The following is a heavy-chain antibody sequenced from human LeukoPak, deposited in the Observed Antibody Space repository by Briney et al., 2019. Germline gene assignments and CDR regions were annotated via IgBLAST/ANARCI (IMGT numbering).Heavy chain of an antibody. V-gene: IGHV3-43*02. Sequence: GGSLRLSCAASGFTFDDYAMHWVRHAPGKGLEWVSLISGDGGSTYYADSVKGRFTISRDNSKNSLYLQMNSLRTEDTALYYCAKSGGAGTTLYYYGMDVWGQGTTVTVSS. CDR1: GFTFDDYA. D-gene: IGHD1-1*01. CDR2: ISGDGGST. CDR3: AKSGGAGTTLYYYGMDV. J-gene: IGHJ6*02.